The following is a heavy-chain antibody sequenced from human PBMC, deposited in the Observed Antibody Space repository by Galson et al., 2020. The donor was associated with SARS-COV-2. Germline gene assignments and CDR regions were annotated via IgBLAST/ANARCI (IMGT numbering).Heavy chain of an antibody. D-gene: IGHD6-6*01. Sequence: GESLMISCKASGYTFTSYGISWVRQAPGQGLEWMGWISAYNGNTNYAQKLQGRVTMTTDTSTSTAYMELRSLRSDDTAVYYCARAGIAARLGHGYYFDYWGQGTLVTVSS. CDR1: GYTFTSYG. CDR2: ISAYNGNT. V-gene: IGHV1-18*01. J-gene: IGHJ4*02. CDR3: ARAGIAARLGHGYYFDY.